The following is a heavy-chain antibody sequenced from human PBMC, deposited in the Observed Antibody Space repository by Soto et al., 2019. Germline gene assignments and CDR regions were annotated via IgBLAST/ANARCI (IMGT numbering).Heavy chain of an antibody. CDR3: ARGLRVVGYYYVDV. Sequence: GASVKVSCKASGFTFTSSAMQWVRQARGQRLEWIGWIVVGSGNTNYAQKFQERVTITRDMSTSTAYMELSSLRSEDTAVYYCARGLRVVGYYYVDVWGKGTTVTSP. CDR1: GFTFTSSA. J-gene: IGHJ6*03. CDR2: IVVGSGNT. V-gene: IGHV1-58*02. D-gene: IGHD2-15*01.